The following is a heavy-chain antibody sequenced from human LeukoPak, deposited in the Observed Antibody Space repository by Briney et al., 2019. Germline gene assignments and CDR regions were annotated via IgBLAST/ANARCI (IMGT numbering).Heavy chain of an antibody. V-gene: IGHV7-4-1*02. Sequence: ASVKVSCKASGYTFTNYAMNWVRQAPGQGLEWMGWLNTNTGNPTFAQGFTGRFVFSLDTSVSTAYLQISSLKAEDTAVDYCARGDKYDFWSGTNDYWGQGTLVTVSS. J-gene: IGHJ4*02. D-gene: IGHD3-3*01. CDR3: ARGDKYDFWSGTNDY. CDR1: GYTFTNYA. CDR2: LNTNTGNP.